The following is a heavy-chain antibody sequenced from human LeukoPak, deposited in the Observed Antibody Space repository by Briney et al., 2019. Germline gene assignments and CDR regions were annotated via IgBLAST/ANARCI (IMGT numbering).Heavy chain of an antibody. CDR1: GGSISSDNW. J-gene: IGHJ6*03. CDR3: ARGRGYYYYMDV. CDR2: IYYSGST. V-gene: IGHV4-61*01. Sequence: SETLSLTCAVSGGSISSDNWWSWVRQPPGKGLEWIGYIYYSGSTNYNPSLKSRVTMSVDTSKNQFSLKLSSVTAADTAVYYCARGRGYYYYMDVWGKGTTVTVSS.